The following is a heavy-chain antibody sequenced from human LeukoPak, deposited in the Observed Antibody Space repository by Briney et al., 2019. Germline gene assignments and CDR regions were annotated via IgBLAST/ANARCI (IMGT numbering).Heavy chain of an antibody. CDR3: ARLSGNYYFDY. Sequence: SETLSLTCSVSGVSISIYYWSWLRQPAGKGLECIGRIYTSGSTNYNPSLKSRVTMSVDTSKNQFSLKLSSVTAADTAVYYCARLSGNYYFDYWGQGTLVTVSS. CDR1: GVSISIYY. D-gene: IGHD1-26*01. V-gene: IGHV4-4*07. CDR2: IYTSGST. J-gene: IGHJ4*02.